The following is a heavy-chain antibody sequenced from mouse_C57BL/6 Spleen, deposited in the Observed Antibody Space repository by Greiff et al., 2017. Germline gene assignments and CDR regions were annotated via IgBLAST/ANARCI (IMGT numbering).Heavy chain of an antibody. CDR3: AREGYYYGSSGFAY. Sequence: EVQLQESGGGLVKPGGSLKLSCAASGFTFSSYAMSWVRQTPEKRLEWVATISDGGSYTYYPDNVKGRFTISRDNAKNNLYLQMSHLKSEDTAMYYCAREGYYYGSSGFAYWGQGTLVTVSA. CDR1: GFTFSSYA. D-gene: IGHD1-1*01. CDR2: ISDGGSYT. J-gene: IGHJ3*01. V-gene: IGHV5-4*01.